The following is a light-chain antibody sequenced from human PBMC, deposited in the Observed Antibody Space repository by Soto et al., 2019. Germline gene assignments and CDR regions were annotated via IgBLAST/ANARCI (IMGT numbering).Light chain of an antibody. CDR2: DAS. J-gene: IGKJ5*01. CDR3: QQYENLPT. CDR1: QDIRKY. V-gene: IGKV1-33*01. Sequence: IQMTQSPSSLSASVGDRVTITCQATQDIRKYLNWYQQKPGKAPKLLIYDASSLETGVPSRFSGSGSGTDFTFTISSLQPEDFATYYCQQYENLPTFGQGTRLEIK.